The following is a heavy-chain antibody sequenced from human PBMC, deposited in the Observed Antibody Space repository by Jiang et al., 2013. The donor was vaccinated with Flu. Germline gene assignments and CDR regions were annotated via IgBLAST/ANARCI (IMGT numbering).Heavy chain of an antibody. CDR1: GDSISGYY. CDR2: IFHSGYS. D-gene: IGHD3-22*01. V-gene: IGHV4-59*01. J-gene: IGHJ3*02. Sequence: GPGLVKPSETLSLTCTVSGDSISGYYWNWIRQPPGKGLEYIGYIFHSGYSTPNPSLKSRVSMSLDTSKRQISLKLSAVTAADTAMYYCARSLDSSGYYRVRAFDIWGQGTMVTVSS. CDR3: ARSLDSSGYYRVRAFDI.